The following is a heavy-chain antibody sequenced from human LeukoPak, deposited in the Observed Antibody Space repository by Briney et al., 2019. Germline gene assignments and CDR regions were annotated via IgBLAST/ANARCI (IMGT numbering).Heavy chain of an antibody. V-gene: IGHV3-9*01. CDR3: AKDMDAWIPTGRGMDV. CDR1: GFNFDEHA. Sequence: GVSLRLSCAGFGFNFDEHALHWVRQAPGKGLEWVSGVSWDGRSIGDAASVKGRFTISRDNARNSLYLQMNSLRPDDTALYYCAKDMDAWIPTGRGMDVWGKGTTVTVSP. J-gene: IGHJ6*04. CDR2: VSWDGRSI. D-gene: IGHD5-18*01.